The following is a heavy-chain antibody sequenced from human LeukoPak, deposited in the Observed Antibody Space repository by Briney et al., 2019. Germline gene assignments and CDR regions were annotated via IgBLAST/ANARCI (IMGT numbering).Heavy chain of an antibody. CDR3: AKDSRRYSSSWFGPFDY. CDR1: GFTFSSYG. D-gene: IGHD6-13*01. J-gene: IGHJ4*02. Sequence: GGSLRLSCAASGFTFSSYGMHWVRQAPGKGLEWVAVISYDGSNKYYADSVKGRFTISRDNSKNTLYLQMNSLRAEDTAVYYCAKDSRRYSSSWFGPFDYWGQGTLVTVSS. CDR2: ISYDGSNK. V-gene: IGHV3-30*18.